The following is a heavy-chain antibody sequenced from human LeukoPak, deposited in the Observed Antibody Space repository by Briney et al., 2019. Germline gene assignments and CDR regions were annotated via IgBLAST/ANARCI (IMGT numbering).Heavy chain of an antibody. CDR2: ISSSSSYI. Sequence: PGGSLRLSCAASGFTFSSYSMNWVRQAPGKGLEWVSSISSSSSYIYYADSVKGRFTISRDNVKNSMYLQMNSLRAEDTAVYYCARVPMVGATRGAFDIWGQGTMVTVSS. CDR1: GFTFSSYS. D-gene: IGHD1-26*01. J-gene: IGHJ3*02. V-gene: IGHV3-21*01. CDR3: ARVPMVGATRGAFDI.